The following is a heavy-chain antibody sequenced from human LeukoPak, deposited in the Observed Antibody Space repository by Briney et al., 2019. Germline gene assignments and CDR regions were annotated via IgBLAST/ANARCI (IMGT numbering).Heavy chain of an antibody. Sequence: GGSLRLSCAASGFTFSSYWMHWVRQGPGKELTWVSHINSDGTTTNYADSVRGRFTISRDNAKNTLYLQMNSLRVEDTAVYYCARFSSGWSPSGFDYWGQGTLITVSS. CDR1: GFTFSSYW. CDR3: ARFSSGWSPSGFDY. V-gene: IGHV3-74*01. J-gene: IGHJ4*02. CDR2: INSDGTTT. D-gene: IGHD6-19*01.